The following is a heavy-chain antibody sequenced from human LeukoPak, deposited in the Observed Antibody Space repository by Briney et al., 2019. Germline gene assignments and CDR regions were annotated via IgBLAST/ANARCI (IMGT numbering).Heavy chain of an antibody. V-gene: IGHV4-59*01. CDR1: GGSISNCY. D-gene: IGHD5-18*01. CDR2: IYYTGST. CDR3: ARHEYNYGLRLEHYYHMEV. Sequence: SETLTLTCTVSGGSISNCYWSWIRQPPGKGLEWIGSIYYTGSTNYNPSLKSRVTITVDTSKNQISLNLRSVTAADTALYYCARHEYNYGLRLEHYYHMEVWGKGTTVTISS. J-gene: IGHJ6*03.